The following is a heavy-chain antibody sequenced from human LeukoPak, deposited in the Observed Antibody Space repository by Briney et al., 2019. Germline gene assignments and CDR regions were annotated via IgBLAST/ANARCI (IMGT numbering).Heavy chain of an antibody. CDR2: IIPIFGTA. D-gene: IGHD3-22*01. CDR3: ARGPNYYDSSETPGDY. J-gene: IGHJ4*02. CDR1: GGTFSSYA. Sequence: SVKVSCKASGGTFSSYAISWVRQAPGQGLEWMGGIIPIFGTANYAQKFHGRVTITADKSTSTVYMELSSLRSEDTAVYYCARGPNYYDSSETPGDYWGQGTLVTVSS. V-gene: IGHV1-69*06.